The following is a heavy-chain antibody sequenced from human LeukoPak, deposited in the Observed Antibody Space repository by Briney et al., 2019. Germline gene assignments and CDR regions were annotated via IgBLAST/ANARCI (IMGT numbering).Heavy chain of an antibody. Sequence: GESLKISCKGSGYSFTSYWIGWVRQMPGKGLEWMGIIYPGDSDTRYSPSFQGQVTISADKSISTAYLQWSSLEASDTAMYYCASSEYYYDSSGYPYNYFDYWGQGTLVTVSS. D-gene: IGHD3-22*01. CDR2: IYPGDSDT. CDR3: ASSEYYYDSSGYPYNYFDY. CDR1: GYSFTSYW. V-gene: IGHV5-51*01. J-gene: IGHJ4*02.